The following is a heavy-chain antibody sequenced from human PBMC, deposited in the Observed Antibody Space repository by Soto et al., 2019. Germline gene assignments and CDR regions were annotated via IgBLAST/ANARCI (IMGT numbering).Heavy chain of an antibody. CDR2: ISTSSSYT. D-gene: IGHD2-2*01. CDR1: GFTFSDYY. CDR3: ARHYCTTTSCYGILNY. Sequence: GGSLRLSCAASGFTFSDYYMTWIRQAPGKGLEWVSCISTSSSYTNYADSVKGRFTISRDNAKNSLYLQMSSLRAEDTAVYYCARHYCTTTSCYGILNYWGQGALVTVSS. J-gene: IGHJ4*02. V-gene: IGHV3-11*06.